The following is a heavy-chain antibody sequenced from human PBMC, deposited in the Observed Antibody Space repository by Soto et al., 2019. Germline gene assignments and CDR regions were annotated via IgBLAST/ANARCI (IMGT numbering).Heavy chain of an antibody. Sequence: SDTSSVVDGYSFRFGCSRISKKTRKGLEWIGYIYYSGSTNYNPSLKSRVTISVDTSKNQFSLKLSSVTAADTAVYYCARYLKPVDGSYYYYYSGRDVRGQGTTVPVSS. CDR3: ARYLKPVDGSYYYYYSGRDV. CDR2: IYYSGST. D-gene: IGHD6-19*01. J-gene: IGHJ6*02. CDR1: DGYSFRFG. V-gene: IGHV4-59*01.